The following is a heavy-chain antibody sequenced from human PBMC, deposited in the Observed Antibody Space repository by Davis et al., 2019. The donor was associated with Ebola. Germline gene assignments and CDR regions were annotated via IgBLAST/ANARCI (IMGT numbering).Heavy chain of an antibody. CDR2: INHSGST. J-gene: IGHJ4*02. CDR1: GGSFSGYY. V-gene: IGHV4-34*01. D-gene: IGHD3-3*01. CDR3: ARVRAIFGVVRP. Sequence: SETLSLTCADYGGSFSGYYWSWIRQPPGKGLEWIGEINHSGSTNYNPSLKSRVTISVDTSKNQFSLKLSSVTAADTAVYYCARVRAIFGVVRPWGQGTLVTVSS.